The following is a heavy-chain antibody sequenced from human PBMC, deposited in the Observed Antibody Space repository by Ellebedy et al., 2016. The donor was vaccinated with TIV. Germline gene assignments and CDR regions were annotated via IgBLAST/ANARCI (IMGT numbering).Heavy chain of an antibody. J-gene: IGHJ4*02. V-gene: IGHV1-18*04. CDR1: GYTFTSYS. CDR3: ARVLVTAQSDY. CDR2: ISGFNGDT. D-gene: IGHD2-21*02. Sequence: ASVKVSCXTSGYTFTSYSINWVRQAPGQGLEWMGWISGFNGDTNFAQQFQGRVTLTTDTSTSPAYMELRSLRPDETAVYFCARVLVTAQSDYWGQGTLVTVSS.